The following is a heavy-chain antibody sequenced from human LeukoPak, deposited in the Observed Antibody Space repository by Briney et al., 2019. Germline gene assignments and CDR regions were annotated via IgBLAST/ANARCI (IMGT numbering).Heavy chain of an antibody. CDR2: INNDGSIT. CDR3: ATSSSGYNWFDP. Sequence: PGGSLRLSCAASGFTFSSYWMHWVRQAPGKGLVWVSRINNDGSITSYADSVKGRFTISRDNAKNTLYLQMNSLRAEDTAVYYCATSSSGYNWFDPWGQGTLVTVSS. V-gene: IGHV3-74*01. J-gene: IGHJ5*02. CDR1: GFTFSSYW. D-gene: IGHD6-6*01.